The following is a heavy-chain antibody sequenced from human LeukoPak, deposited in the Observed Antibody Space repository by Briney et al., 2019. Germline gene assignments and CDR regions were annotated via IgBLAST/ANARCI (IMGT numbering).Heavy chain of an antibody. V-gene: IGHV3-7*03. D-gene: IGHD1-26*01. J-gene: IGHJ3*02. CDR2: IKEDGSEK. Sequence: GGSLRLSCAVSGFTFSSYWMTWVRQAPGKGLEWVARIKEDGSEKYYVDSVKGRFTVSRDDVKNSLFLQMNSLRAEDTAAYYCARLHSAIYYGDAFDIWGQGTMVTVSS. CDR3: ARLHSAIYYGDAFDI. CDR1: GFTFSSYW.